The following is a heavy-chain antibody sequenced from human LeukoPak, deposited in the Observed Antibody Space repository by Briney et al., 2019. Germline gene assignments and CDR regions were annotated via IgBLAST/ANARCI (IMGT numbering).Heavy chain of an antibody. D-gene: IGHD6-6*01. Sequence: SETLSLTCTVSGGSISSYYWSWIRQPAGKGLEWIGEINHSGSTNYNPSLKSRVTISVDTSKNQFSLKLSSVTAADTAVYYCARGDLYSSSSWRFDYWGQGTLVTVSS. CDR2: INHSGST. CDR1: GGSISSYY. V-gene: IGHV4-34*01. CDR3: ARGDLYSSSSWRFDY. J-gene: IGHJ4*02.